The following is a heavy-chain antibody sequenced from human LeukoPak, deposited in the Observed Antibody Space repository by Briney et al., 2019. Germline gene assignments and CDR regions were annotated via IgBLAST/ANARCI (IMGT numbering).Heavy chain of an antibody. V-gene: IGHV3-30*04. CDR3: ARRLRRDY. J-gene: IGHJ4*02. D-gene: IGHD4-17*01. CDR1: GFTFSRYA. Sequence: GGSLRLSCAASGFTFSRYAMHWVRQAPGKGLEWVADISHDGSKKFYADSVKGRFTISRDTSNNTVYLQMNSLRVEDTAVYHCARRLRRDYWGQGTLVTVSS. CDR2: ISHDGSKK.